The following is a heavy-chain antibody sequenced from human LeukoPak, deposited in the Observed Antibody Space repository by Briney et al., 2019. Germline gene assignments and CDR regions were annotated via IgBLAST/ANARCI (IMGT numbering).Heavy chain of an antibody. D-gene: IGHD6-13*01. CDR2: VSSNGGST. Sequence: GGSLRLSCAASGFTFSSYVMYWVRQAPGKGLEYVSAVSSNGGSTYYANSVKGRFTISRDNSKNTLYLQMGSLRAEDMAVYYCARVGWQQPSPYYYYYGMDVWGQGTTVTVSS. CDR1: GFTFSSYV. J-gene: IGHJ6*02. CDR3: ARVGWQQPSPYYYYYGMDV. V-gene: IGHV3-64*01.